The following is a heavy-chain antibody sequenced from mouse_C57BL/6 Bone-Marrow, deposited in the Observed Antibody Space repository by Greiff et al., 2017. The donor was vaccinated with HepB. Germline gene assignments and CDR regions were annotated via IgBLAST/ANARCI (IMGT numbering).Heavy chain of an antibody. D-gene: IGHD1-1*01. CDR1: GYTFTDYN. Sequence: EVKLQESGPELVKPGASVKIPCKASGYTFTDYNMDWVKQSHGKSLEWIGDINPNNGGTIYNQKFKGKATLTVDKSSSTAYMELRSLTSEDTAVYYCAREGGSRRYYFDYWGQGTTLTVSS. CDR2: INPNNGGT. J-gene: IGHJ2*01. V-gene: IGHV1-18*01. CDR3: AREGGSRRYYFDY.